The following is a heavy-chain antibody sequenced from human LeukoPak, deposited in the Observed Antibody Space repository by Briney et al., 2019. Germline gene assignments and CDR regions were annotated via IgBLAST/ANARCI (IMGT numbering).Heavy chain of an antibody. Sequence: ASVKVSCKASGYTFTSYYMHWVRQAPGQGLEWMGIINPSGGSTSYAQKFQGRVTMTRDTSTSTVYMELSSLRSEDTAVYYCAREGVVVAFPYPYYYYYMDVWGKGTTVTVSS. CDR1: GYTFTSYY. J-gene: IGHJ6*03. CDR3: AREGVVVAFPYPYYYYYMDV. V-gene: IGHV1-46*01. CDR2: INPSGGST. D-gene: IGHD2-15*01.